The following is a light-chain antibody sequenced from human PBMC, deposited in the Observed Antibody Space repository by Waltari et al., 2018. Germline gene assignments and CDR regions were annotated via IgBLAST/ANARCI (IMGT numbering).Light chain of an antibody. CDR1: SSDVGDYRY. V-gene: IGLV2-14*01. CDR2: EVS. CDR3: SSYTTSTSYVV. J-gene: IGLJ2*01. Sequence: QSALTQPASVSGSPGQSITISCSGTSSDVGDYRYVAWYQQHPGKAPKLMIYEVSNRPSGVSNRFSGSKSGNTASRTISGLQAEDEADYYCSSYTTSTSYVVFGGGTKLTVL.